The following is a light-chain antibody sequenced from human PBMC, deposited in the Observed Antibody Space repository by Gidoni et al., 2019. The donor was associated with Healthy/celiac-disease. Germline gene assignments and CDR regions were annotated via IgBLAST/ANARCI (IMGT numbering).Light chain of an antibody. J-gene: IGKJ5*01. CDR1: QSVSSSY. CDR3: QQYGSSPGGSIT. Sequence: VLTQSPGTLSLSPGERATLPCTPSQSVSSSYLAWYQQKPGQAPKLLIYGASSRATGIPGRLSGSGSGTDLTHTISRLEPEDCAVYYGQQYGSSPGGSITFGQGTRLEIK. CDR2: GAS. V-gene: IGKV3-20*01.